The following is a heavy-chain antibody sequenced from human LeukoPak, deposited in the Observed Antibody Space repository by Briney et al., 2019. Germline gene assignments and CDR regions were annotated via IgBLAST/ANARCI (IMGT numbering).Heavy chain of an antibody. D-gene: IGHD6-19*01. CDR2: INHSGST. J-gene: IGHJ4*02. Sequence: TTSETLSLTCAVYGGSFSGYYWSWIRQPPGKGLEWIGEINHSGSTNYNPSFKSRVTISVDTSKNQFSLKLSSVTAADTAVYYCAHNGWYSIDCWGQGTLVTVSS. CDR3: AHNGWYSIDC. V-gene: IGHV4-34*01. CDR1: GGSFSGYY.